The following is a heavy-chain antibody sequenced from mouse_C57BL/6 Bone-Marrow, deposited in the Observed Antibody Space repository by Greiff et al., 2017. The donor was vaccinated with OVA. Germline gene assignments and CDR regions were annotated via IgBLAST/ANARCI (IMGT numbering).Heavy chain of an antibody. D-gene: IGHD1-1*01. CDR3: ARASYYGSRSFAY. CDR2: IDPSDSYT. V-gene: IGHV1-59*01. J-gene: IGHJ3*01. Sequence: QVQLKESGAELVRPGTSVKLSCKASGYTFTSYWMHWVKQRPGQGLEWIGVIDPSDSYTNYNQKFKGKATLTVDTSSSTAYMQLSSLTSEDSAVYYCARASYYGSRSFAYWGQGTLVTVSA. CDR1: GYTFTSYW.